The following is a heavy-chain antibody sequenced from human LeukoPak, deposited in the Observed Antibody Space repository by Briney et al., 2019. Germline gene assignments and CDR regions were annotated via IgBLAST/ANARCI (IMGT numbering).Heavy chain of an antibody. CDR2: INPNSGDT. Sequence: ASVRVSFKASGYSFIGYYVHWVRQAPGQGLEWMGWINPNSGDTNYAQKFQGRVTVTRDTSINTAYMELRRLRSDDTAVYYCARGPVVLLDWGQGTLVTVSS. CDR1: GYSFIGYY. V-gene: IGHV1-2*02. CDR3: ARGPVVLLD. J-gene: IGHJ4*02. D-gene: IGHD4-23*01.